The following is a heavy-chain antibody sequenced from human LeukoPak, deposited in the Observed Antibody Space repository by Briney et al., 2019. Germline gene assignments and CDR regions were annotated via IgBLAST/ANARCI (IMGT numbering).Heavy chain of an antibody. V-gene: IGHV4-30-4*01. CDR2: IYYSGST. CDR3: ARDKSLYYFDY. CDR1: GGSISSGDYY. J-gene: IGHJ4*02. Sequence: PSETLPLTCTVSGGSISSGDYYWSWIRQPPGKGLEWIGYIYYSGSTYYNPSLKSRVTISVDTSKNQFSLKLSSVTAADTAVYYCARDKSLYYFDYWGQGTLVTVSS.